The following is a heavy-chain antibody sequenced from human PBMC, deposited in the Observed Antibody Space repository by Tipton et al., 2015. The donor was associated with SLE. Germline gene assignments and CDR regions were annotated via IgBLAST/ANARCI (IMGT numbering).Heavy chain of an antibody. J-gene: IGHJ4*01. V-gene: IGHV3-74*03. CDR3: ARDHHDYWSGYYPY. CDR1: GFTFSSSW. Sequence: SLRLSCVASGFTFSSSWMHWVRQAPGKGLVWVSRIKSDGSYTTFADSVRGRFTISRDNAKSTLYLQMSSLRAEDTAVYYCARDHHDYWSGYYPYWGHGTLVTVSS. CDR2: IKSDGSYT. D-gene: IGHD3-3*01.